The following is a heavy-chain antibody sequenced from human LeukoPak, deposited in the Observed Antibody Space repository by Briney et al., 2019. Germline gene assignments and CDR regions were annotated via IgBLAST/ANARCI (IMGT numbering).Heavy chain of an antibody. Sequence: GGSLRLSCAASGFTVSSYGMHWVRQAPGKGLEWVASKSHDGSNAYFADSVRGRFSISSDNSKNTLYVQMNSLRVEDTAVYYCARGRDGYNRHSDYWGQGTLVTVSS. V-gene: IGHV3-30*04. CDR3: ARGRDGYNRHSDY. D-gene: IGHD5-24*01. CDR2: KSHDGSNA. CDR1: GFTVSSYG. J-gene: IGHJ4*02.